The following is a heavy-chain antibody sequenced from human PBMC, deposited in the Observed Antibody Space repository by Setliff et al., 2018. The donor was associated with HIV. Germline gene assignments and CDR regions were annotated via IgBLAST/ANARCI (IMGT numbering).Heavy chain of an antibody. V-gene: IGHV1-18*01. J-gene: IGHJ4*02. CDR1: GYTFTSYG. D-gene: IGHD2-2*01. CDR2: ISAYNGNT. CDR3: ARGPPIVVVPAALLTFDY. Sequence: SVKVSCKASGYTFTSYGISWVRQAPGQGLEWMGWISAYNGNTDYAQKLQGRVTMTTDTSTSTAYMELRSLRSDDTAVYYCARGPPIVVVPAALLTFDYWGQGTLVTVSS.